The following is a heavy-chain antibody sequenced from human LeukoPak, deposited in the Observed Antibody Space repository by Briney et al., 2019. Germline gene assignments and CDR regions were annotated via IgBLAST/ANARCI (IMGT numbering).Heavy chain of an antibody. V-gene: IGHV4-59*01. CDR1: GGSISSNY. CDR2: IYYSGST. CDR3: ARVGAVAVLDY. J-gene: IGHJ4*02. Sequence: SETLSLTCTVSGGSISSNYWSWIRQPPGKGLEWIGYIYYSGSTNYNPSLKSRVTISVDTSKNQFSLKLSSVTAADTAVYYCARVGAVAVLDYWGQGTLVTVSS. D-gene: IGHD6-19*01.